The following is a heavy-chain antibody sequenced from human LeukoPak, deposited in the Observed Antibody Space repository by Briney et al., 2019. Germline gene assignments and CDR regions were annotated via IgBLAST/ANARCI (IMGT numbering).Heavy chain of an antibody. D-gene: IGHD4-11*01. CDR1: GGTFSSYA. J-gene: IGHJ6*03. Sequence: GASVKVSCKASGGTFSSYAISWVRQAPGQGLEWMGGIIPIFGTANYAQKFQGRVTITTDESTSTAYMELSSLRSEDTAVYYCARDLREDYGNSYYYMDVWGKGTTVTVSS. CDR2: IIPIFGTA. V-gene: IGHV1-69*05. CDR3: ARDLREDYGNSYYYMDV.